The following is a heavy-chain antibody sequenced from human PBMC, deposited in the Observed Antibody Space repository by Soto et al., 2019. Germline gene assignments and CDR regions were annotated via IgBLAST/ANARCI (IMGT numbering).Heavy chain of an antibody. CDR3: ARDRSPGSSSWYDY. CDR1: GDSVSSNSAA. CDR2: TYYGSKWYN. J-gene: IGHJ4*02. Sequence: SQTLSLTCAISGDSVSSNSAALNWIMQSPSRGLEWLGRTYYGSKWYNDYAVSVKSRITINPDTSRNQFSLQLHSVTPEDTAVYYCARDRSPGSSSWYDYWGQGTPVTVSS. D-gene: IGHD6-13*01. V-gene: IGHV6-1*01.